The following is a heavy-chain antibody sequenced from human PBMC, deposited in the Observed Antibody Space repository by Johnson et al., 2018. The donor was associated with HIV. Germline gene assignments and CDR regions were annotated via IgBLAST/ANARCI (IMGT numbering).Heavy chain of an antibody. Sequence: QVQLVESGGGVVQPGRSLRLSCAASGFTFSSYAMHWVRQAPGKGLEWVTLISYDGNNKYYADSVRGRFTVSRDNSKNTLFLQMSSLRAEDTAGYYCARVASPAELLPWAFDIWGQGTMVTVSS. J-gene: IGHJ3*02. CDR2: ISYDGNNK. CDR3: ARVASPAELLPWAFDI. D-gene: IGHD1-7*01. CDR1: GFTFSSYA. V-gene: IGHV3-30*04.